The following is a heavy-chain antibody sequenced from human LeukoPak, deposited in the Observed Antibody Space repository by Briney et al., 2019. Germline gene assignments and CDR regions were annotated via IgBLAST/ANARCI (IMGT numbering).Heavy chain of an antibody. V-gene: IGHV3-21*01. D-gene: IGHD1-1*01. CDR1: GFIFSRYS. CDR3: AREQLPERYFDL. J-gene: IGHJ2*01. Sequence: GGSLRLSCAASGFIFSRYSMNWVRQAPGKGLEWVSSISSSTTDIGYADSMKGRFTISRDNTKNSLFLQMNSLRAEDTAVYYCAREQLPERYFDLWGRGTLVTVSS. CDR2: ISSSTTDI.